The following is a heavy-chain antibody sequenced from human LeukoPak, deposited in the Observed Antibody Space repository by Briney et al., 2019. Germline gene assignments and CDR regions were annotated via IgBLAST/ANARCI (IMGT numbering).Heavy chain of an antibody. Sequence: PSQTLSLTCTVSGDSISSGSYYWSWIRQPAGKGLEYIGRINTGGTTNYNPSLRSRVTISVDTSKNQFSLNLGSVSAADTAVYYCARGPPSGSYSGYWGQGTLVTVSS. CDR3: ARGPPSGSYSGY. CDR2: INTGGTT. CDR1: GDSISSGSYY. J-gene: IGHJ4*02. V-gene: IGHV4-61*02. D-gene: IGHD1-26*01.